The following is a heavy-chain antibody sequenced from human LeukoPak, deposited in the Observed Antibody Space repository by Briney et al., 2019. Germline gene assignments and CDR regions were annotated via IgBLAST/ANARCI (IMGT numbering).Heavy chain of an antibody. CDR3: ATHLGATLFDY. D-gene: IGHD1-26*01. CDR2: FDPEHGEP. J-gene: IGHJ4*02. CDR1: GYTLIELS. V-gene: IGHV1-24*01. Sequence: ASVKVSCKVSGYTLIELSMHWVRQAPGKGLEWMGNFDPEHGEPIYAQRFQGRVTMTEDTSTDTAYMELSSLRSEDTAVYYCATHLGATLFDYWGQGTLVTVPS.